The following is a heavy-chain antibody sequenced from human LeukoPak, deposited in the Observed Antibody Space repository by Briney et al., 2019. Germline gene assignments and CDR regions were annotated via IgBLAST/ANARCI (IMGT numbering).Heavy chain of an antibody. D-gene: IGHD3-22*01. CDR3: AIASAHYDSSGVDY. V-gene: IGHV4-4*07. CDR1: GGSISSYY. Sequence: SETLSLTCTVSGGSISSYYWSWIRQPAGKGLEWIGRIYTSGSTNHNPSLKSRVTMSVDTSKNQFSLKLSSVTAADTAVYYCAIASAHYDSSGVDYWGQGTLVTVSS. J-gene: IGHJ4*02. CDR2: IYTSGST.